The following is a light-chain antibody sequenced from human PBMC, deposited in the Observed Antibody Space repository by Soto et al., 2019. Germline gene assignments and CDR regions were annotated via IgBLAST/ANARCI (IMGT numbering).Light chain of an antibody. V-gene: IGLV2-14*01. J-gene: IGLJ2*01. CDR3: SSYTGSDNLVL. CDR2: NVT. CDR1: SRDVGGYNY. Sequence: QSALTQPASVSGSPGQSITISCTGTSRDVGGYNYVSWYQQHTGKVPKLMIYNVTNWPSGVSSRFSGSKSGNTASLTISGLQAEDEADYYCSSYTGSDNLVLFGGGTKLTVL.